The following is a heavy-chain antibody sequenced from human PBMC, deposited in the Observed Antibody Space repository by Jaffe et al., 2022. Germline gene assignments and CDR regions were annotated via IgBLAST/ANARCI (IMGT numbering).Heavy chain of an antibody. D-gene: IGHD3-10*01. Sequence: EVQLVESGGVVVQPGGSLRLSCAASGFTFDDYAMHWVRQAPGKGLEWVSLISWDGGSTYYADSVKGRFTISRDNSNNSLYLQMNSLRAEDTALYYCAKDYGRRSNYFDYWGQGTLVTVSS. CDR1: GFTFDDYA. CDR2: ISWDGGST. CDR3: AKDYGRRSNYFDY. V-gene: IGHV3-43D*04. J-gene: IGHJ4*02.